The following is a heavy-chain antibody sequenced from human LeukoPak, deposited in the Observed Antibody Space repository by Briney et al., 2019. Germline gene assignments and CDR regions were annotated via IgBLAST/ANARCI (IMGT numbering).Heavy chain of an antibody. CDR1: GFTFSSYA. CDR2: ISYDGSNK. CDR3: ASVYGSGMEWFDP. V-gene: IGHV3-30-3*01. D-gene: IGHD3-10*01. J-gene: IGHJ5*02. Sequence: PGGSLRLSCAASGFTFSSYAMHWVRQAPGKGLERVAVISYDGSNKYYADSVKGRFTISRDNSKNTLYLQMNSLRAEDTAVYYCASVYGSGMEWFDPWGQGTLVTVSS.